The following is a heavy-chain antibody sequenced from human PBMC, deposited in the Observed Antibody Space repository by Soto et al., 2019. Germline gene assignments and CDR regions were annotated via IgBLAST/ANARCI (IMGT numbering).Heavy chain of an antibody. CDR2: TSFDGRDI. CDR3: AKESLDYFDSGRFYAPAFDH. J-gene: IGHJ4*02. V-gene: IGHV3-30*18. CDR1: GVTFSSFA. Sequence: QVQLVESGGGVVHPGTSLRLSCVTSGVTFSSFAMDWVRQAPGKGLEWVAATSFDGRDISYSESVKGLFTISRDKFKNAVYLQMNSLRPEDTAVYYCAKESLDYFDSGRFYAPAFDHWGQGTLVTVSS. D-gene: IGHD3-10*01.